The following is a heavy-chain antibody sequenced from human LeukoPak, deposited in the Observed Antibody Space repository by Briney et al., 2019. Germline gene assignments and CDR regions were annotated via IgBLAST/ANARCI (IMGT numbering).Heavy chain of an antibody. D-gene: IGHD3-10*01. Sequence: ASVKVSCKASDYTFTSYGISWVRQAPGQGLEWMGWISAYNGNTNYAQKLQGRVTMTTDTSTSTAYMEVRSLRSDDTAVYYCARAQTTGFGESLHYWGQGTLVTVSS. CDR3: ARAQTTGFGESLHY. V-gene: IGHV1-18*01. J-gene: IGHJ4*02. CDR1: DYTFTSYG. CDR2: ISAYNGNT.